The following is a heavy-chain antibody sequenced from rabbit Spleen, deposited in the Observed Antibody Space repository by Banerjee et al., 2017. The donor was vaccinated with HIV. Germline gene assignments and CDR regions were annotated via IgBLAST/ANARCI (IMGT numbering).Heavy chain of an antibody. CDR3: ARGTAYPGYGLAKNTDL. J-gene: IGHJ3*01. V-gene: IGHV1S45*01. D-gene: IGHD7-1*01. CDR2: INSGTGGT. CDR1: GFSFSSSYW. Sequence: QEQLVESGGDLVKPEGSLTLTCTASGFSFSSSYWICWVRQAPGKGLEWIGCINSGTGGTYYASWAKGRFTSSRTSNTVDLKMTSLTAADTVTYFCARGTAYPGYGLAKNTDLWGQGTLVTVS.